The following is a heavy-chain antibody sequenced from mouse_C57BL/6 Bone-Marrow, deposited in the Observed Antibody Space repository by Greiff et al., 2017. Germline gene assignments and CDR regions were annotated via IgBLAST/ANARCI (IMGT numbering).Heavy chain of an antibody. Sequence: EVQGVESGGGLVKPGGSLKLSCAASGFTFSSYAMSWVRQTPEKRLEWVATISDGGSYTYYPDNVKGRFTISRDNAKNNLYLQMSHLKSEDTAMYYCARDDDYLYYYAMDYWGQGTSVTVSS. D-gene: IGHD2-4*01. V-gene: IGHV5-4*01. CDR1: GFTFSSYA. CDR3: ARDDDYLYYYAMDY. J-gene: IGHJ4*01. CDR2: ISDGGSYT.